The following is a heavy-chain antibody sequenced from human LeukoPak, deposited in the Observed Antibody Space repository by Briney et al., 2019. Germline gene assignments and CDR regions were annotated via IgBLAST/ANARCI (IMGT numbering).Heavy chain of an antibody. CDR1: GGSFSGYY. CDR2: INHSGST. CDR3: ARYTNYDSSGYVLDY. D-gene: IGHD3-22*01. J-gene: IGHJ4*02. V-gene: IGHV4-34*01. Sequence: PSETLSLTCAVYGGSFSGYYWSWIRQPPGKGMEWNGEINHSGSTNYNPSLKSRVTISVDTSKNQFSLKLSSVTAADTAVYYCARYTNYDSSGYVLDYWGQGTLVTVSS.